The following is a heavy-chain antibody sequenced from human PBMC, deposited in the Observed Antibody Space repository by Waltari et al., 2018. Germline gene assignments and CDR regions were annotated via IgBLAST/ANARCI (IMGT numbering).Heavy chain of an antibody. Sequence: QAPGKGLEWFSYISDGSSTIYYADSVKGRFTISRDNAKNSFYLQMNSLRAEDTAVYYCARGGGIGEAQDYWGQGTLVTVSS. J-gene: IGHJ4*02. CDR3: ARGGGIGEAQDY. V-gene: IGHV3-48*03. D-gene: IGHD3-10*01. CDR2: ISDGSSTI.